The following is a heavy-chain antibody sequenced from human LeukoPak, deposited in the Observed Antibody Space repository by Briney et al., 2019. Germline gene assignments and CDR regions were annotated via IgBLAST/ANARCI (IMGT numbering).Heavy chain of an antibody. CDR1: EFTFSSYA. CDR3: ARARTDCGSTSCFGHFDY. D-gene: IGHD2-2*01. J-gene: IGHJ4*02. Sequence: GGSLRLSCAASEFTFSSYAMHWVRQAPGKGLEWVAVITYDGSNKNYADSVKDRFTISRDNSKDTLYLQMNSLRAEDTAVYYCARARTDCGSTSCFGHFDYWGQGTLVTVSS. CDR2: ITYDGSNK. V-gene: IGHV3-30*04.